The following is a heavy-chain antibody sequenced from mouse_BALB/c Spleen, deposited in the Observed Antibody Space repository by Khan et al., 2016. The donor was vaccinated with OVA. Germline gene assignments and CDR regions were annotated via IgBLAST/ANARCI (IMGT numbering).Heavy chain of an antibody. CDR3: ASRRRYFDY. CDR2: INPSNGRT. Sequence: QEKLQQPGAELVKPGASVRLSCKASGYTFTNYWIHWVKQRPGQGLEWIGEINPSNGRTNYNEKFKTKATLTVDKSSSTAYMQLSSLTSEDYAVYCCASRRRYFDYWGLGTTLTVSS. CDR1: GYTFTNYW. V-gene: IGHV1S81*02. D-gene: IGHD2-12*01. J-gene: IGHJ2*01.